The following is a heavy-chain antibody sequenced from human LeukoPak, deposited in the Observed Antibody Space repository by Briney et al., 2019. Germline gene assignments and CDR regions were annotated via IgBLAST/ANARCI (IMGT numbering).Heavy chain of an antibody. J-gene: IGHJ4*02. CDR2: ISGSGDST. D-gene: IGHD2-2*01. CDR3: AKEDTAGSTGSADY. V-gene: IGHV3-23*01. Sequence: GGSLRLSCAASGFTFSSYATSWVRQAPGKGLEWVSVISGSGDSTYYADSVKGRFTISRDNSKNTLYLHMNSLRAEDTAVYFCAKEDTAGSTGSADYWGQGTLVTXX. CDR1: GFTFSSYA.